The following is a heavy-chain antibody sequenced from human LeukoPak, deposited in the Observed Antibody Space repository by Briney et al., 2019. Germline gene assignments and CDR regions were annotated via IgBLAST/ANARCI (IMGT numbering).Heavy chain of an antibody. CDR1: GGCISSYY. D-gene: IGHD5-12*01. Sequence: SETLSLTCTVSGGCISSYYWGWIRQPPGKGLEWIGYIYTSGSTNYNPPLKSRVTISVDTSKNQFSLKLSSVAAADTAVYYCASGSGYGPWGWFDPWGQGTLVTVSS. CDR3: ASGSGYGPWGWFDP. CDR2: IYTSGST. J-gene: IGHJ5*02. V-gene: IGHV4-4*09.